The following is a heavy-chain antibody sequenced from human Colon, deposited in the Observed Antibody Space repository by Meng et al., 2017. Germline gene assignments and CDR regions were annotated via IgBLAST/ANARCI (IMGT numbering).Heavy chain of an antibody. Sequence: GESLKISCAASGFTFSTYSMNWVRQAPGRWLEWVSSISSSSSYTYYADAVKGRFTISRDNAKNSLYLQMNSLRAEVAAFYYCSTCDSTGYYSIYWGQGTLVTVSS. V-gene: IGHV3-21*01. CDR3: STCDSTGYYSIY. J-gene: IGHJ4*02. D-gene: IGHD3-22*01. CDR1: GFTFSTYS. CDR2: ISSSSSYT.